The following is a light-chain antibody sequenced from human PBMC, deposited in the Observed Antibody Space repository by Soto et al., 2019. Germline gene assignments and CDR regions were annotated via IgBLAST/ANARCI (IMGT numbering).Light chain of an antibody. CDR1: QSVDPK. CDR2: GAS. CDR3: KQYYNCPPYT. Sequence: EVVMTQSPVTLSVSPGDRATLSCRASQSVDPKVAWYQQKPGQAPRLLVHGASMRAAGVPARFTGSGSGTDFTLTISGRQSADFAVYYCKQYYNCPPYTFGQGSKLQIE. V-gene: IGKV3-15*01. J-gene: IGKJ2*01.